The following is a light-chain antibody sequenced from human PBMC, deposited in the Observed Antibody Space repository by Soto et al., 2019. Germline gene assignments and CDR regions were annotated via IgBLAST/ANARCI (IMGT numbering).Light chain of an antibody. CDR3: SSYTGSSTYVV. Sequence: QSALTQPASVSGSPGQSITISCTGTSSDVGGYNYVSWYQQHPCKAPKLMIYDVSNRPSGVSNRFSGSKSGNTASLTISGLQAEDEADYYCSSYTGSSTYVVFGGGTKVTVL. V-gene: IGLV2-14*01. CDR1: SSDVGGYNY. J-gene: IGLJ2*01. CDR2: DVS.